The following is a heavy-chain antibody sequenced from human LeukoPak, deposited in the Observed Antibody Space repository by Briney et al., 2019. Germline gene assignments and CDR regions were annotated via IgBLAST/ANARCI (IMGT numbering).Heavy chain of an antibody. CDR3: AREVWFGELSLGWFDP. J-gene: IGHJ5*02. CDR1: GYTFTSYY. CDR2: INPSGGST. D-gene: IGHD3-10*01. V-gene: IGHV1-46*01. Sequence: ASVKVSCKASGYTFTSYYMHWVRQAPGQGLEWMGIINPSGGSTSYAQKFQGRVTMTRDTSTSTVYMELSSLRSEDTAVYYCAREVWFGELSLGWFDPWGRGTLVTVSS.